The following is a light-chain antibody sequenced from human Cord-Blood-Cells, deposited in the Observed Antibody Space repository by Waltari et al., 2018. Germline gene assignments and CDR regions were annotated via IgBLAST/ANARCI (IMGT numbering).Light chain of an antibody. J-gene: IGKJ2*01. CDR3: QQSYSTPQYT. Sequence: DIQMTQSPSSLSASVGARVTITYRASQSISSYFNWYQQNPGKAPKLLIDAASSLESGVPSRFSGSGSGTDFTLTISSLQPDDFATYYCQQSYSTPQYTFGQGTKLEIK. CDR1: QSISSY. V-gene: IGKV1-39*01. CDR2: AAS.